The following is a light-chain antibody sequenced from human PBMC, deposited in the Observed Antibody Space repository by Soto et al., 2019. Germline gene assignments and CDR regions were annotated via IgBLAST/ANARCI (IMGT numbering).Light chain of an antibody. J-gene: IGLJ3*02. CDR1: GSDVGNYNA. Sequence: QSALTQPASMSGSPGQSITISCTGTGSDVGNYNAVSWYQQHPGKVPKLMIYEDNKRTSGVSHRFSGSKSGNTASLTISGLQAEDEADYHCCSYAGSSTWVFGGGTKLTVL. CDR2: EDN. V-gene: IGLV2-23*01. CDR3: CSYAGSSTWV.